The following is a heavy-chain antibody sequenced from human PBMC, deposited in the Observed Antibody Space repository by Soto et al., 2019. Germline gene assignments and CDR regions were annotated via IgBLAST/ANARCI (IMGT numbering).Heavy chain of an antibody. V-gene: IGHV1-3*01. D-gene: IGHD2-15*01. CDR1: GYTFTSYA. CDR2: INAGNGNT. CDR3: ARDQSVVVVAATDDAFDI. Sequence: ASVKVSCKASGYTFTSYARHWVRQAPGQRLEGMGWINAGNGNTKYSQKFQGRVTITRDTSASTAYMELSSLRSEDTAVYYCARDQSVVVVAATDDAFDIWGQGTMVTVSS. J-gene: IGHJ3*02.